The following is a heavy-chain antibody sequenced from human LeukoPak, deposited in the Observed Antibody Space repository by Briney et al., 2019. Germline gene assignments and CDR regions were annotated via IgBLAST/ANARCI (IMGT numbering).Heavy chain of an antibody. CDR3: ARAPSEIGGYYPEYFRH. CDR2: ISGSSSTI. Sequence: GGSLRLSCAASGFSFSRYSMHWVRQAPGKGLEWISYISGSSSTIYYADSVKGRFTISRDNAKNTVSLQMNSLRAEDTGVYYCARAPSEIGGYYPEYFRHWGQGTLVIVSS. CDR1: GFSFSRYS. J-gene: IGHJ1*01. D-gene: IGHD3-22*01. V-gene: IGHV3-48*04.